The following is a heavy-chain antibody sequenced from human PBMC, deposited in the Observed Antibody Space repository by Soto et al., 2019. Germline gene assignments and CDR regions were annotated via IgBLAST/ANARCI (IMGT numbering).Heavy chain of an antibody. CDR1: GYTFTSYG. Sequence: ASVKVSCKATGYTFTSYGISLVRQAPGQGLEWMGWISAYNGNTNYAQKLQGRVTMTTDTSTSTAYMELRSLRSDDTAVYYCARDCGYDFWSRLPPKPSNEADYFDYWGQGTLVTVSS. J-gene: IGHJ4*02. V-gene: IGHV1-18*01. D-gene: IGHD3-3*01. CDR2: ISAYNGNT. CDR3: ARDCGYDFWSRLPPKPSNEADYFDY.